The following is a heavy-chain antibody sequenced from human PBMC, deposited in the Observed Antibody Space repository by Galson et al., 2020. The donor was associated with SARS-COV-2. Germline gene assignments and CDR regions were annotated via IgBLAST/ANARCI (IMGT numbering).Heavy chain of an antibody. J-gene: IGHJ5*02. V-gene: IGHV1-24*01. CDR1: GYILSDLC. CDR2: FFPEYGEP. Sequence: ASVMVSCKVSGYILSDLCMHWVRQAPGKGREWRGGFFPEYGEPNYAQKFEGRVTMTEGTTTDTGYMELSGLRTGDTAGYYCVTDLKFSRSAGWFDTWGQGTLVTVSS. CDR3: VTDLKFSRSAGWFDT.